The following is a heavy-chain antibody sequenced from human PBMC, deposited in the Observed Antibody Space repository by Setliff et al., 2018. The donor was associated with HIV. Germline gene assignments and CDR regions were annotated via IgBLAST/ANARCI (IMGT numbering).Heavy chain of an antibody. Sequence: PGESLKISCRCSGYRFTDYWNGWVRQMPGKGLEWMGVIYPGDSDTRYNPSIQGQVAVTANKSTSTAYLQWSSLKASDTARYYCARRLYSSEAFDPWGQGTLVTVSS. CDR1: GYRFTDYW. V-gene: IGHV5-51*01. J-gene: IGHJ5*02. CDR2: IYPGDSDT. D-gene: IGHD6-25*01. CDR3: ARRLYSSEAFDP.